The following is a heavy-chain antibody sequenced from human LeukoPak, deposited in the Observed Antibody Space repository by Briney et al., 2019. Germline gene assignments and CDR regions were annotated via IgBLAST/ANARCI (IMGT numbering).Heavy chain of an antibody. CDR1: GYSISSGYY. Sequence: SETLSLTCTVSGYSISSGYYWGWIRQPPGKGLEWIGSIYHSGSTYYNPSLKSRVTISVDTSKNQFSLKLSSVTAADTAVYYCARGRYYDSSGYYQKYFDYWGQGTLVTVSS. CDR3: ARGRYYDSSGYYQKYFDY. V-gene: IGHV4-38-2*02. D-gene: IGHD3-22*01. CDR2: IYHSGST. J-gene: IGHJ4*02.